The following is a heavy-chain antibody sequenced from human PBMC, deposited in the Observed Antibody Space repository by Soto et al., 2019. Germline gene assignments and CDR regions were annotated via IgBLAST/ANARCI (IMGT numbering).Heavy chain of an antibody. CDR2: IKQDGSEI. J-gene: IGHJ4*02. Sequence: EVQLVESGGGLVQPGGSLRLSCATSGFAFSRYWMNWVRQVPGKGLERVANIKQDGSEINYVYSVRGRFTISRDNANSSRYLQMNSRRAEDTAVFYCLRSSGWTGDYWGQGIVVTVSS. V-gene: IGHV3-7*04. CDR3: LRSSGWTGDY. CDR1: GFAFSRYW. D-gene: IGHD3-10*01.